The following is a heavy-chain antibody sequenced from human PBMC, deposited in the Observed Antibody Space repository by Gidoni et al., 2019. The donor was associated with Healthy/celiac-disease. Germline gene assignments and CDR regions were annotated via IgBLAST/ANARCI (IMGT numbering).Heavy chain of an antibody. CDR3: ARHFGRGGPCDY. J-gene: IGHJ4*02. Sequence: QVQLSESGPGLVKPSETLSLTCTVSGGSISSYYWSWIRQPPGKGLEWIGYIYYSGSTNYNPSLKSRVTISVDTSKNQFSLKLSSVTAADTAVYYCARHFGRGGPCDYWGQGTLVTVSS. CDR1: GGSISSYY. D-gene: IGHD3-3*01. V-gene: IGHV4-59*08. CDR2: IYYSGST.